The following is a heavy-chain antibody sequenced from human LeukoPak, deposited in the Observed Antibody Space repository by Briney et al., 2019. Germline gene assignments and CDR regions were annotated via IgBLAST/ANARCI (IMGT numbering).Heavy chain of an antibody. V-gene: IGHV4-30-2*01. CDR1: GGSLSSGGYS. D-gene: IGHD2-2*01. CDR3: ARGGYCSSTSCYEGWFDP. J-gene: IGHJ5*02. CDR2: IYNSGST. Sequence: SQTLSLTCAVSGGSLSSGGYSWSWIRQPPGKDLEWIGYIYNSGSTYYNPSLKSRVTISVDRSKNQFSLKLSSVTAADTAVYYCARGGYCSSTSCYEGWFDPWGQGTLVTVSS.